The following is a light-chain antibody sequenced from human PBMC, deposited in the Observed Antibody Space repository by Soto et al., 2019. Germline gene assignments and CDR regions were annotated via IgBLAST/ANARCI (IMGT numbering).Light chain of an antibody. CDR1: QSVSSN. CDR3: QQYNNWPPGT. CDR2: GAS. J-gene: IGKJ2*02. V-gene: IGKV3-15*01. Sequence: EIVMTQSPATLSVSPGERATLSCRASQSVSSNLAWYQRKPGQAPRLLIYGASTRATGIPARFSGSGSGTEFTLTISSLQSEDFAVYYCQQYNNWPPGTFGQGTKLEIK.